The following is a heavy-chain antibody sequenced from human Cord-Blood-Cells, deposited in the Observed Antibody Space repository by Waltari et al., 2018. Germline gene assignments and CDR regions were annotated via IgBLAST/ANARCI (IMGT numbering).Heavy chain of an antibody. J-gene: IGHJ4*02. CDR2: IIPILGIA. V-gene: IGHV1-69*04. D-gene: IGHD3-22*01. CDR1: GGTFSSYA. Sequence: QVQLVQSGAEVKKPGSSVTVSCKASGGTFSSYAISWVRLAPGQGLEWMGGIIPILGIANYAQKFQGRVTITADESTSTAYMELSSLRSEDTAVYYCASGHYYDSSEGGFDYWGQGTLVTVSS. CDR3: ASGHYYDSSEGGFDY.